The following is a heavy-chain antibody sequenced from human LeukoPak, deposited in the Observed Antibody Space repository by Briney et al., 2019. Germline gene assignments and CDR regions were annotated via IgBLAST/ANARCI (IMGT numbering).Heavy chain of an antibody. V-gene: IGHV4-38-2*02. CDR3: ARGQYLVY. D-gene: IGHD2-2*01. CDR2: IYHSGST. Sequence: SETLSLTCTVSGYSISCGYNWDWIRQPPGKGLEWIGSIYHSGSTYYNPSLKSRVTISVDTSKNQFSLKLSSVTAADTAVYYCARGQYLVYWGQGTLVTVSS. CDR1: GYSISCGYN. J-gene: IGHJ4*02.